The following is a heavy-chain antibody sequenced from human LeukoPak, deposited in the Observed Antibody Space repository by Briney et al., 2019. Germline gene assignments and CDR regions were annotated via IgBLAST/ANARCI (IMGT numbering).Heavy chain of an antibody. CDR1: GGSLSSYY. J-gene: IGHJ4*02. CDR3: GGGRRYSSGWPHFDY. V-gene: IGHV4-59*01. D-gene: IGHD6-19*01. CDR2: IYYSGST. Sequence: PSETLSLTCTVSGGSLSSYYWSWIRQPPGQGLEWIGYIYYSGSTNYNPSLKSRVIISVDTYKNHSSLKLSSVTAADAAVYYCGGGRRYSSGWPHFDYWGQGTLVTVSS.